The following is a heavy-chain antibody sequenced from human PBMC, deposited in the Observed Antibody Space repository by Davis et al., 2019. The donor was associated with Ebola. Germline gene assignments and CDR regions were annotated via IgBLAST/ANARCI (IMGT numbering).Heavy chain of an antibody. Sequence: ASVKVSCKASGYTFTAYYIYWLRQAPGQGLESMGWINPATGVTSYTPKFQGRVTMTRDTSISTAYMDLSSLQSDDTAVYYCATIPLGPGGPDWGQGTLVIVSS. CDR3: ATIPLGPGGPD. CDR2: INPATGVT. V-gene: IGHV1-2*02. D-gene: IGHD2-21*01. J-gene: IGHJ4*02. CDR1: GYTFTAYY.